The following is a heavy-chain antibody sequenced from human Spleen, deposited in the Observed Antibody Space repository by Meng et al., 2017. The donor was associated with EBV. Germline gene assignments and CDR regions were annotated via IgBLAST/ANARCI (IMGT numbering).Heavy chain of an antibody. Sequence: LHEPGPGFVKPSGALSLTCAGPGASISSRNWGSWVRQPPGKGLEWIGEIYHRGSTNYNPSLKSRVTISVDKSKNQFSLKLSSVTAADTAVYYCASGVSGDYSRHFDYWGQGTLVTVSS. CDR1: GASISSRNW. CDR3: ASGVSGDYSRHFDY. V-gene: IGHV4-4*02. J-gene: IGHJ4*02. D-gene: IGHD2-21*02. CDR2: IYHRGST.